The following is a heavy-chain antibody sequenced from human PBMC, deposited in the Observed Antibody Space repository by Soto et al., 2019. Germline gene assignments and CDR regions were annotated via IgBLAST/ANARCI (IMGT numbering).Heavy chain of an antibody. CDR1: GFTFGSCG. J-gene: IGHJ4*02. CDR2: VSPHGANT. D-gene: IGHD1-1*01. CDR3: AAEGAKTPWNFDY. V-gene: IGHV3-23*01. Sequence: EVQLLESGGDLVQPGGSLRLSCVASGFTFGSCGMNWVRQAPGKGLEWVAGVSPHGANTYYADSVRGRFIISRDDSRNTVSLDMNSLRGEDSAVYYCAAEGAKTPWNFDYWGQGTVVTVSS.